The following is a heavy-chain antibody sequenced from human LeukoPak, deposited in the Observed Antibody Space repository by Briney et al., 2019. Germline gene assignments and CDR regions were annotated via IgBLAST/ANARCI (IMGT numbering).Heavy chain of an antibody. CDR1: GGSISSSSYY. V-gene: IGHV4-39*07. CDR3: ARDPRYCSGGSCPLYYFDY. CDR2: IYYSGST. Sequence: SETLPLTCTVSGGSISSSSYYWGWIRQPPGKGLEWIGSIYYSGSTYYNPSLKSRVTISVDTSKNQFSLKLSSVTAADTAVYYCARDPRYCSGGSCPLYYFDYWGQGTLVTVSS. D-gene: IGHD2-15*01. J-gene: IGHJ4*02.